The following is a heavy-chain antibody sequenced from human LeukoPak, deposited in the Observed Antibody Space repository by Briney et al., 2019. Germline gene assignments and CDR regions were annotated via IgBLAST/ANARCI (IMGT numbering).Heavy chain of an antibody. V-gene: IGHV4-59*12. CDR2: IYYSGST. D-gene: IGHD6-13*01. CDR1: GGSISGYY. J-gene: IGHJ4*02. Sequence: SETLSLTCTVSGGSISGYYWSWIRQPPGKGLEWIGYIYYSGSTNYNPSLKSRVTISLGTSKNQFSLNLSSVTAADTAVYYCARGSAAGLAYWGQGTLVTVSS. CDR3: ARGSAAGLAY.